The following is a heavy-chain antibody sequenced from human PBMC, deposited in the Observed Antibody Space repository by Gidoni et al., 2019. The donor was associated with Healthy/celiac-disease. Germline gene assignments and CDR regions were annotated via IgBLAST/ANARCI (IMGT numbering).Heavy chain of an antibody. CDR2: IYYSGST. J-gene: IGHJ4*02. D-gene: IGHD3-10*01. CDR1: GGSISSSSYY. CDR3: ARWDSYYYGSGSQTFDY. V-gene: IGHV4-39*01. Sequence: QLQLQESGPGLVKPSETLSLTCTVSGGSISSSSYYWGWIRQPPGKGLEWIGSIYYSGSTYYNPSLKSRVTISVDTSKNQFSLKLSSVTAADTAVYYCARWDSYYYGSGSQTFDYWGQGTLVTVSS.